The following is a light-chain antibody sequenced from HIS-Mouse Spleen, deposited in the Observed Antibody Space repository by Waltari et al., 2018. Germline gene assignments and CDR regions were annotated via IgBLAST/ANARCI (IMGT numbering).Light chain of an antibody. Sequence: SYELTQPPSVSVSPGQTASITCSGDKLGDKYACWYQQKPGQSPVLVIYQDSKRTAGFPERFAGSNSGNTATLTISGTQAMDEADYYCQACDSSTAVFGTGTKVTVL. J-gene: IGLJ1*01. CDR1: KLGDKY. V-gene: IGLV3-1*01. CDR3: QACDSSTAV. CDR2: QDS.